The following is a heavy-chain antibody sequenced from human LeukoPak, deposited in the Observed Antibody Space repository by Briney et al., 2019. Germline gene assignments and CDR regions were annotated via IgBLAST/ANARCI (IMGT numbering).Heavy chain of an antibody. CDR1: GFTFSSYE. D-gene: IGHD3-9*01. CDR2: ISGSGGST. J-gene: IGHJ4*02. CDR3: AKNNILTGYDLYYFDY. V-gene: IGHV3-23*01. Sequence: GGSLRLSCAASGFTFSSYEMSWVRQAPGKRLEWVSAISGSGGSTYYADSVKGRFTISRDNFKNTLYLQMNSLRAEDTAVYYCAKNNILTGYDLYYFDYWGQGTLVTVSS.